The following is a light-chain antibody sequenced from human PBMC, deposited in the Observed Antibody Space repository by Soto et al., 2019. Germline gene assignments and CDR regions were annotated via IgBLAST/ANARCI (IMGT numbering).Light chain of an antibody. V-gene: IGKV1-5*03. Sequence: DIQMTQSPSTLSASVGDRVTITCRASQSISTWLAWYQQKPGKAPKLLIYKASSLEGGVPSRFGGSGSGTLFNITISSLHPDDFATYYRQQYNTFPLTFGGGTKLDIK. CDR2: KAS. CDR1: QSISTW. CDR3: QQYNTFPLT. J-gene: IGKJ4*01.